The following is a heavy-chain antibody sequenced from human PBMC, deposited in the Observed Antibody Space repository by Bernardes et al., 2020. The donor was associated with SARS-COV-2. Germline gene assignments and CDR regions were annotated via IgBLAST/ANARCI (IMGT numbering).Heavy chain of an antibody. CDR2: INHSGST. Sequence: SEPLSLTCAVYGGSFSGYYWSWIRQPPGKGLEWIGEINHSGSTNYNPSLKSRVTISVDTSKNQFSLKLSSVTAADTAVYYCARGRLEWLFPTYYYYYYGMDVWGQGTTVTVSS. D-gene: IGHD3-3*01. V-gene: IGHV4-34*01. CDR3: ARGRLEWLFPTYYYYYYGMDV. CDR1: GGSFSGYY. J-gene: IGHJ6*02.